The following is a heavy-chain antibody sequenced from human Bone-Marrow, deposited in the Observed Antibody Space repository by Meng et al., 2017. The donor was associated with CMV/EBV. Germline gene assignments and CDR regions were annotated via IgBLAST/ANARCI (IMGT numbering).Heavy chain of an antibody. CDR1: GFTFSTYW. J-gene: IGHJ4*02. CDR2: INSDGTNT. V-gene: IGHV3-74*01. CDR3: ARVHAYLGYCSSTSCYLDY. D-gene: IGHD2-2*01. Sequence: GGSLRLSCAASGFTFSTYWMHWVRQAPGKGLVWVSRINSDGTNTNYADSVKGRFTISRDNAKNTLYLQMNSLRAEDTAVYYCARVHAYLGYCSSTSCYLDYWGQGTRVTVSS.